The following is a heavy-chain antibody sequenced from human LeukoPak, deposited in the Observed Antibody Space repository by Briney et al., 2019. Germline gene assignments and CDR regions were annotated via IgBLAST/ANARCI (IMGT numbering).Heavy chain of an antibody. CDR1: GYTFTSYD. J-gene: IGHJ4*02. CDR2: MNPNSGNT. CDR3: ARGQIEFYSGSYGWVDY. D-gene: IGHD1-26*01. Sequence: ASVKVSCKASGYTFTSYDINWVRQATGQGLEWMGWMNPNSGNTGYAKKFQGRVTMTRNTSISTAYMELSSLRSEDTAVYHCARGQIEFYSGSYGWVDYWGQGTLVTVSS. V-gene: IGHV1-8*01.